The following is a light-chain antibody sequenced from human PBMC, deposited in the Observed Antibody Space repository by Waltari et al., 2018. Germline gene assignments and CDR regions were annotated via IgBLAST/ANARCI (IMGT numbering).Light chain of an antibody. CDR3: QSADSSGTYPVV. V-gene: IGLV3-25*03. Sequence: YELTQPPSVSVPPGQTARITCSGDALPQQYAYWYQQKPGQAPVLVIYKDSERPSGIPERFSGSSSGTTVTLTISGVQAEDEADYYCQSADSSGTYPVVFGGGTKLTVL. CDR2: KDS. CDR1: ALPQQY. J-gene: IGLJ2*01.